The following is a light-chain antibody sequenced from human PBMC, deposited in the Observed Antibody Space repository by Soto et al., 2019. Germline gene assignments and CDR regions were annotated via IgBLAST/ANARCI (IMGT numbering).Light chain of an antibody. CDR1: SSNIGSNY. Sequence: QAVVTQPPSASGTPGQRVTIFCSGSSSNIGSNYVYWYQQLPGTAPKLLIYRNDHRPSGVPDRFSGSKSGTSASLAISGLRSEDEADYYCAAWDDSLNGVVFGGGTQLTVL. J-gene: IGLJ2*01. CDR3: AAWDDSLNGVV. CDR2: RND. V-gene: IGLV1-47*01.